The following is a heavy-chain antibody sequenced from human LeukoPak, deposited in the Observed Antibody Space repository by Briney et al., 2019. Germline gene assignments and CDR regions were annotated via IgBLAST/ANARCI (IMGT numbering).Heavy chain of an antibody. CDR1: GYTFSDFY. Sequence: GASVKVSCKASGYTFSDFYIHWVRQAPGQGLEYVGWITPKSGDTYSPQSFQGRVTMTRDASISTAYMELSSLRSDDTAVYFCARVRLADERAWAYWGQGTLVTVSS. D-gene: IGHD3-3*02. CDR3: ARVRLADERAWAY. CDR2: ITPKSGDT. J-gene: IGHJ4*02. V-gene: IGHV1-2*02.